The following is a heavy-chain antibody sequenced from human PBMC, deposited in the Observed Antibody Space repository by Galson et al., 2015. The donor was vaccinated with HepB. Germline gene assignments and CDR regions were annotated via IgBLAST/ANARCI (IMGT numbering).Heavy chain of an antibody. V-gene: IGHV1-69*04. J-gene: IGHJ3*02. Sequence: SVKVSCKASGGTFSSYTISWVRQAPGQGLEWMGRIIPILGIANYAQKFQGRVTITADKSTSTAYMELSSLRSEDTAVYYCARENYDILTGYFTDAFDIWGQGTMVTVSS. D-gene: IGHD3-9*01. CDR2: IIPILGIA. CDR1: GGTFSSYT. CDR3: ARENYDILTGYFTDAFDI.